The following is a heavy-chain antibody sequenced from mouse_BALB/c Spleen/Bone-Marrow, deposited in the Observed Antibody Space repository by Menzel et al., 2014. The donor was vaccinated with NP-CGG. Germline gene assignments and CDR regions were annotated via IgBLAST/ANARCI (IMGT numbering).Heavy chain of an antibody. J-gene: IGHJ2*01. CDR2: IYPGSGST. V-gene: IGHV1S22*01. D-gene: IGHD1-2*01. CDR3: TPRLRY. CDR1: GYTFTSYR. Sequence: LQQSGSELVRPGASVKLSCKASGYTFTSYRMHWVKQRPGQGLEWIGNIYPGSGSTNYDEKFKSKATLTVDTSSSTAYMQLSSLTSEDSAVYYCTPRLRYWGQGTTLTVSS.